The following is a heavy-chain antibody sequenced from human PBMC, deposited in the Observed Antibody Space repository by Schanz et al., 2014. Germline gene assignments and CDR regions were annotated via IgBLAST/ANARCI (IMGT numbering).Heavy chain of an antibody. CDR1: GGSFSGYY. J-gene: IGHJ4*02. D-gene: IGHD1-7*01. CDR2: INQRGST. Sequence: QVPLQQWGAGLLKTSETLSLTCAFSGGSFSGYYWSWIRQPPGKGLEWIGKINQRGSTNYNPSLKSRVTISLDTSKNHFSLKLTSVTAADTAVYYCASWSGTRYFDYWSQGTLVTVSS. V-gene: IGHV4-34*01. CDR3: ASWSGTRYFDY.